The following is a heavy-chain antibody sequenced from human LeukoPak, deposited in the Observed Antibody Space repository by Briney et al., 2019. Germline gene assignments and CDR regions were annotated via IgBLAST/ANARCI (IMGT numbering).Heavy chain of an antibody. CDR2: FDPEDGET. CDR3: ATPRVAGRYDAFDI. V-gene: IGHV1-24*01. J-gene: IGHJ3*02. CDR1: GYTLTELS. D-gene: IGHD6-19*01. Sequence: ASAKVSCKVSGYTLTELSMHWVRQAPGKGLEWMGGFDPEDGETIYAQKFQGRVTMTEDTSTDTAYMELSSLRFEDTAVYYCATPRVAGRYDAFDIWGQGTMVTVSS.